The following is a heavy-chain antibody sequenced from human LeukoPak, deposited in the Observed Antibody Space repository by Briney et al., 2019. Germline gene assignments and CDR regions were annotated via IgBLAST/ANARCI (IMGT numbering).Heavy chain of an antibody. Sequence: GGSLRLSYTASGFTFSSSEMNWVRQAPGKGLEWVSYINSNGDFKYYADSVKGRFTISRDNAKNSLYLQMNSLRAEDTAVYYCTRRPYWGRGTLVSVSS. CDR2: INSNGDFK. CDR3: TRRPY. CDR1: GFTFSSSE. V-gene: IGHV3-48*03. J-gene: IGHJ4*02.